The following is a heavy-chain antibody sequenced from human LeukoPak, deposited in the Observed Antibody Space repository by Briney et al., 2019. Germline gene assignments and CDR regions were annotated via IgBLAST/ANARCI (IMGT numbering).Heavy chain of an antibody. CDR2: ILKDGSNA. D-gene: IGHD3-9*01. CDR3: ARDFHYFFDY. Sequence: GGSLRLSCTASAFTFDDFPMLWVRQAPGKGLDWVSLILKDGSNAFYADSVKGRFTISRDNSGNTLFLQMNSLRAEDTAIYYCARDFHYFFDYCGQGTLVTVSS. CDR1: AFTFDDFP. V-gene: IGHV3-30-3*01. J-gene: IGHJ4*02.